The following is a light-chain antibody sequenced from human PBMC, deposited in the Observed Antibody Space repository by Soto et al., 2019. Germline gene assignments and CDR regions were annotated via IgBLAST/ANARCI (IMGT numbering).Light chain of an antibody. CDR3: QQYDSYSWT. J-gene: IGKJ1*01. V-gene: IGKV1-5*03. Sequence: DIQMTQSPSILSASVGDRVTITCRASQSISSWLAWYQQKPGKAPQVLIYKASSLESGVPSRFSGSGSGTEFTLTISSLQPDDFAPYYCQQYDSYSWTFGRGTKVEIK. CDR2: KAS. CDR1: QSISSW.